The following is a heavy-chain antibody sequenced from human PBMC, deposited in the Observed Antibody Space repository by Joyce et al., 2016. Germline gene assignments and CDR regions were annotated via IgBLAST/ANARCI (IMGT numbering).Heavy chain of an antibody. J-gene: IGHJ3*01. Sequence: EVQLVESGGGLVQPGGSLRLSCAASGFTFSCNSMSWLRQAPGGGLEWVANIKQDGSAVYYLDSVKGRFTVSRDNARSLVHLQMVSLGVEDTALYYCARGKAFDVWGQGTMVTVSS. CDR3: ARGKAFDV. CDR2: IKQDGSAV. CDR1: GFTFSCNS. V-gene: IGHV3-7*01.